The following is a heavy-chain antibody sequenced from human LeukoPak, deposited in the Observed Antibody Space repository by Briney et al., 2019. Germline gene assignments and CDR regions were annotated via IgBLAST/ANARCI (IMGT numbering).Heavy chain of an antibody. V-gene: IGHV3-23*01. CDR2: ISGSGGST. D-gene: IGHD3-22*01. CDR1: GFTFSSYA. J-gene: IGHJ4*02. Sequence: GGSLRLSCAASGFTFSSYAMSWVRQAPGKGLEWVSAISGSGGSTYHADSVKGRFTISRDNSKNTLYLQMNSLRAEDTAVYYCANGGYYYDSSGYPLDYWGQGTLVTVSS. CDR3: ANGGYYYDSSGYPLDY.